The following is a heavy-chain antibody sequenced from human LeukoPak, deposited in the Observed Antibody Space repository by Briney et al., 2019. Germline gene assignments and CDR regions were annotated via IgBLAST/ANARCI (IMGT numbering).Heavy chain of an antibody. J-gene: IGHJ6*03. CDR2: IYYSGST. D-gene: IGHD4-23*01. Sequence: SETLSLTCTVSGGSISSYYWSWIRQPSGKGLEWIGYIYYSGSTNYNPSLKSRVTISVDTSKNQFSLKLSSVTAADTAVYYCARSHGGNPFGYYYMDVWGKGTMVTVSS. CDR1: GGSISSYY. V-gene: IGHV4-59*01. CDR3: ARSHGGNPFGYYYMDV.